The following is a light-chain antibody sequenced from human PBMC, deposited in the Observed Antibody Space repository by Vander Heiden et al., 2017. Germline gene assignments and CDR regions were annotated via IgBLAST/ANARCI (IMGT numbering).Light chain of an antibody. V-gene: IGKV1-13*02. CDR3: QQLNSDPHEIT. CDR1: QGISSA. J-gene: IGKJ5*01. Sequence: AIQLTQSPSSLSASVGDRVTITCRASQGISSALAWYQQKPGKAPKLLIYDASSLERGVPSRFSGSGSGTDFTLTISSRQPEDFATYYCQQLNSDPHEITFGQGTRLEIK. CDR2: DAS.